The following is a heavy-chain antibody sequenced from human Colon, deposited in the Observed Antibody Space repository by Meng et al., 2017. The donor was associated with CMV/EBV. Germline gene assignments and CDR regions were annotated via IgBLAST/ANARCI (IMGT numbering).Heavy chain of an antibody. CDR2: ISTNRNT. CDR3: VRGGYSGTQTGGVQEY. V-gene: IGHV4-4*07. CDR1: GGSISTYY. J-gene: IGHJ4*02. Sequence: GQLQESGPGLGKPSETLSLTCTVSGGSISTYYWSWIRQPAGEGLEWLGRISTNRNTDYNPSLNSRATIWLDTSNNQFSLKLTSVTAADTAVYYCVRGGYSGTQTGGVQEYWGQGTLVTVSS. D-gene: IGHD5-12*01.